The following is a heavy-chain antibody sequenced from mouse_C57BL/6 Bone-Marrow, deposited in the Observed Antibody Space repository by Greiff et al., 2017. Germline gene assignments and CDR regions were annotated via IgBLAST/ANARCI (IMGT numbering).Heavy chain of an antibody. CDR1: RFNIKDDY. CDR3: TTFGYEDY. D-gene: IGHD2-2*01. V-gene: IGHV14-4*01. Sequence: EVQLQQSGAELVRPGASVKLSCTASRFNIKDDYMHWVKQRPEQGLEWIGWIDPENGDTEYASKFQGKATITADTSSNTAYLQRSSLTSEDTAVYYCTTFGYEDYWGQGTTLTVSS. J-gene: IGHJ2*01. CDR2: IDPENGDT.